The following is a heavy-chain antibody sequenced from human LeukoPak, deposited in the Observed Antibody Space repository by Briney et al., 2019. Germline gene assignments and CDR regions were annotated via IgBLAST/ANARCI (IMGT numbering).Heavy chain of an antibody. D-gene: IGHD2-15*01. J-gene: IGHJ5*02. CDR3: ARESMGGGGNWFDP. CDR2: IIPIFGTA. CDR1: GGTFSSYA. V-gene: IGHV1-69*13. Sequence: ASVRVSCKASGGTFSSYAISWVRQAPGQGLEWMGGIIPIFGTANYAQKFQGRVTITADESTSTAYMELSSLRSEDTAVYYCARESMGGGGNWFDPWGQGTLVTVSS.